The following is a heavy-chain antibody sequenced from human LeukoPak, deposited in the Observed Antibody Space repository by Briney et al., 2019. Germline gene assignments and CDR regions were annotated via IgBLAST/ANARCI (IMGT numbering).Heavy chain of an antibody. CDR3: ARITDCSSTSCYSS. Sequence: GGSLRLSCAASGFTFSSYSMNWVRQAPGKGLEWVSYISSSSSTIYYADSVKGRFTISRDNAKNSLYLQMNSLRAEDTAVYYCARITDCSSTSCYSSWGQGTLVTVSS. D-gene: IGHD2-2*01. CDR2: ISSSSSTI. J-gene: IGHJ4*02. CDR1: GFTFSSYS. V-gene: IGHV3-48*04.